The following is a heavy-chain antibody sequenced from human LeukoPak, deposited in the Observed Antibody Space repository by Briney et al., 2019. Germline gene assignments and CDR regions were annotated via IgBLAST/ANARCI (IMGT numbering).Heavy chain of an antibody. V-gene: IGHV3-21*01. D-gene: IGHD2-2*01. J-gene: IGHJ4*02. CDR1: GFTFSSYS. CDR3: ARDLLVVPAAKDY. CDR2: ISSSSSYI. Sequence: GGSLTLSCPASGFTFSSYSMNWVRQAPGKGLEWVSSISSSSSYIYYADSVKGRFTISRDNAKNSLYLQMNSLRAEDTAVYYCARDLLVVPAAKDYWGQGTLVTVSS.